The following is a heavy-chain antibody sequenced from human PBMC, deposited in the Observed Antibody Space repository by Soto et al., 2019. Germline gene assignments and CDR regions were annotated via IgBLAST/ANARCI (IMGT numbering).Heavy chain of an antibody. D-gene: IGHD6-25*01. CDR3: ARYVSLGVAAAGYFDS. Sequence: GGSLRLSCAASGFTFSNYPMNWVRQAPGKGLEWVAVISYDGNTKHYADSVKGRCTISRDNPRNTLYLQMNSLRVEDTAVYYCARYVSLGVAAAGYFDSWGQGAQVTVSS. CDR2: ISYDGNTK. CDR1: GFTFSNYP. J-gene: IGHJ4*02. V-gene: IGHV3-30*04.